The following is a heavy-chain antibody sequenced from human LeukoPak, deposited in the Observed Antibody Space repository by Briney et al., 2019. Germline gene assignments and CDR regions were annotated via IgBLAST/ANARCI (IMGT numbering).Heavy chain of an antibody. V-gene: IGHV4-59*01. Sequence: PSETRSLTCSVSGGSISTYYWNWIRQPPGKGLEWIGYIHYSGNTNYNPSLKSRVTISVDTSKNQFSLKLSSVTAADTAVYYCTRGEGYYGSANFLVWWGQGTLVTVSP. D-gene: IGHD3-10*01. CDR3: TRGEGYYGSANFLVW. J-gene: IGHJ4*02. CDR2: IHYSGNT. CDR1: GGSISTYY.